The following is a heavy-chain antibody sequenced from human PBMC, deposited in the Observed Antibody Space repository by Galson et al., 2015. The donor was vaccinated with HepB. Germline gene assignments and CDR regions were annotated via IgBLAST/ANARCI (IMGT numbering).Heavy chain of an antibody. J-gene: IGHJ4*02. CDR2: IIPSLGVA. CDR3: ARNPPRG. Sequence: SVKVSCKASGGTFSSFAISWVRQAPGHGLEWMGRIIPSLGVATYARRFQDRVTITADKSTTTSYMEFSSLGPDDTAVYYCARNPPRGWGQGTLVTVSS. D-gene: IGHD1-26*01. V-gene: IGHV1-69*04. CDR1: GGTFSSFA.